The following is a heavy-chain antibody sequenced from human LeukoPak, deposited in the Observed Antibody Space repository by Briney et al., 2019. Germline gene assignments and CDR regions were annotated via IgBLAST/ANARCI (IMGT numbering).Heavy chain of an antibody. CDR1: GYTFSSYD. D-gene: IGHD1-26*01. Sequence: SVKVSCKASGYTFSSYDIIRVRQASGQGLEWMGWMNPNSGHTGYAQKFQGRVTMTRSTSISTAYMELTSLTSEDSAVYYCARSIVGVRERNDYWGQGTLVT. CDR2: MNPNSGHT. V-gene: IGHV1-8*01. J-gene: IGHJ4*02. CDR3: ARSIVGVRERNDY.